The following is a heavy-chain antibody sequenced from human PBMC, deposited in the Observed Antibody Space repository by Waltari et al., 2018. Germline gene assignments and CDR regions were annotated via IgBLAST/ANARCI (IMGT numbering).Heavy chain of an antibody. D-gene: IGHD3-16*01. V-gene: IGHV1-69*05. CDR2: IIPICGTA. Sequence: QVQLVQSGAEVKKPGSSVKVSCKASGGTFSSYAISWVRQAPGQGLEWMGGIIPICGTANYAQKIQGRVTMTRNTSISTAYMELSSLRSEDTAVYYCARVFRRGIRVIVYWGQGTLVTGSS. CDR3: ARVFRRGIRVIVY. J-gene: IGHJ4*02. CDR1: GGTFSSYA.